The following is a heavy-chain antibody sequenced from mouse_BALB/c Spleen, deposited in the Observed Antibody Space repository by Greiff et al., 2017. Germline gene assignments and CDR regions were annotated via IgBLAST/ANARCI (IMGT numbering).Heavy chain of an antibody. CDR2: INPSTGYT. Sequence: QVQLQQSGAELAKPGASVKMSCKASGCTFTSYWMHWVKQRPGQGLEWIGYINPSTGYTEYNQKFKDKATLTADKSSSTAYMQLSSLTSEDSAVYYCARNDYDGAMDYWGQGTSVTVSS. V-gene: IGHV1-7*01. D-gene: IGHD2-4*01. CDR1: GCTFTSYW. CDR3: ARNDYDGAMDY. J-gene: IGHJ4*01.